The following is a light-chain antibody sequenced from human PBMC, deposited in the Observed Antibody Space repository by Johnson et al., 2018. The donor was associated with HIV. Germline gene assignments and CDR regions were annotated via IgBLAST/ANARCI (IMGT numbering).Light chain of an antibody. Sequence: QLVLTQPPSVSAAPGQKVTISCSGSSSNIVNNSVSLYQQLPGTAPKLLIYDTNRRPSGIPDRFSGSKSGTSVTLGITGLQTGDEADYHCRTWDSSLSAHYIFGTGTKVTV. J-gene: IGLJ1*01. V-gene: IGLV1-51*01. CDR2: DTN. CDR1: SSNIVNNS. CDR3: RTWDSSLSAHYI.